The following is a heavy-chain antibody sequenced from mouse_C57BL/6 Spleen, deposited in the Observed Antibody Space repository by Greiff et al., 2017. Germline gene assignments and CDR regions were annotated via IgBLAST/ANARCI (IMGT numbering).Heavy chain of an antibody. CDR1: GYTFTSYW. D-gene: IGHD2-4*01. CDR3: ARTVYYDYGWYFDG. CDR2: IDPSDSST. Sequence: QVQLQQPGAELVMPGASVKLSCKASGYTFTSYWMHWVKQRPGQGLEWIGEIDPSDSSTNYNQKFKGKTTLTADKSSSTAYMQLSSLTSEDSAVEYCARTVYYDYGWYFDGWGTGTTVTVAS. V-gene: IGHV1-69*01. J-gene: IGHJ1*03.